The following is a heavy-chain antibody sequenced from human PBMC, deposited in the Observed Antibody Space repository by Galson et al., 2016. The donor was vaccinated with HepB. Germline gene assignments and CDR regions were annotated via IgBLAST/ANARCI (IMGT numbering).Heavy chain of an antibody. J-gene: IGHJ4*02. D-gene: IGHD3-10*01. V-gene: IGHV3-23*01. CDR2: ISGSGDIT. CDR1: GFTFSYYW. CDR3: AKGGYYGSGVPWGFDY. Sequence: SLRLSCAASGFTFSYYWMSWVRQAPGKGLEWVSSISGSGDITYNADSVKGRFTISRDNPKHTVYLQMNSLRVEDTAVYYCAKGGYYGSGVPWGFDYWGQGTLVTVSS.